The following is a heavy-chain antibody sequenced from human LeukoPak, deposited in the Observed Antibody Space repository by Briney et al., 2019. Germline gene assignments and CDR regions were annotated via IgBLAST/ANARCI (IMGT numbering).Heavy chain of an antibody. D-gene: IGHD3-16*01. Sequence: PSETLSLTCAVSGYSISSGYYWGWIRQPPGKGLEWIGSIYHSGSTYYNPSLKSRVTISVDTSKNQFSLKLSSVTAADTAVYYCARGEAESQSDAWFDPWGQGTLVTVSS. J-gene: IGHJ5*02. V-gene: IGHV4-38-2*01. CDR3: ARGEAESQSDAWFDP. CDR2: IYHSGST. CDR1: GYSISSGYY.